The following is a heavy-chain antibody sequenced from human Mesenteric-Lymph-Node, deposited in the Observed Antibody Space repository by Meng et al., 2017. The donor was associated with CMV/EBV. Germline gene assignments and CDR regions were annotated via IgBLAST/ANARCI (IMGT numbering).Heavy chain of an antibody. V-gene: IGHV3-30*04. J-gene: IGHJ3*02. CDR1: GFTFSSYA. CDR3: AREVRDAFDI. Sequence: GESLKISCAASGFTFSSYAMHWVRQAPGKGLEWVAVISYDGSNNYYADSVKGRFTFSRDNSKNTLYLQMNSLRAEDTAVYYCAREVRDAFDIWGQGTMVTVSS. CDR2: ISYDGSNN.